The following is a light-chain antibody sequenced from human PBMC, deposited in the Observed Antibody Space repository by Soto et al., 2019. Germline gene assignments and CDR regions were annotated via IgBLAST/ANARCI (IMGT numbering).Light chain of an antibody. Sequence: DIQMTQSPSYVSASVGDRVSITCRASQDIRSWLAWYQQRPGKAPKLLIYAATILQSGVPSRFSGSGSGTTFTLTINNLQPEDFASYFCQQANSLPLTFGGGTKVDIK. V-gene: IGKV1-12*01. J-gene: IGKJ4*01. CDR1: QDIRSW. CDR3: QQANSLPLT. CDR2: AAT.